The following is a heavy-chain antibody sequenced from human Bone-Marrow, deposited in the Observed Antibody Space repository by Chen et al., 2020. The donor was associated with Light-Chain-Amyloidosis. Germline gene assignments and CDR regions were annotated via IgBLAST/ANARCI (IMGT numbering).Heavy chain of an antibody. CDR2: MSYDGNNK. Sequence: QVHLVESGGGVVQPGRSLRLSCAASGFIFSNYFMHWVRQAPGKGLEWVAVMSYDGNNKYYADSVTGRFTISRDNAKNTLFLQMHILRADDTAVYYCVRDLSIVGVDGMDVWGQGTTVIVSS. D-gene: IGHD3-3*01. CDR1: GFIFSNYF. V-gene: IGHV3-30*01. J-gene: IGHJ6*02. CDR3: VRDLSIVGVDGMDV.